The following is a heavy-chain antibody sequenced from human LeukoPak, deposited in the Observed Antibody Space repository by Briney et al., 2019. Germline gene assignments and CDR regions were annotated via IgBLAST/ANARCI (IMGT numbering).Heavy chain of an antibody. CDR2: ISGSGGST. CDR3: AKDLSEQWLVRGYYFDY. D-gene: IGHD6-19*01. J-gene: IGHJ4*02. V-gene: IGHV3-23*01. CDR1: GFTFSSYA. Sequence: GGSLRLSCAASGFTFSSYAMSWVRQAPGKGLEWVSAISGSGGSTYYADSVKGRFTISRDNSKNTLYLQMNSLRAEDTAVYYCAKDLSEQWLVRGYYFDYWGQGTLVTVSS.